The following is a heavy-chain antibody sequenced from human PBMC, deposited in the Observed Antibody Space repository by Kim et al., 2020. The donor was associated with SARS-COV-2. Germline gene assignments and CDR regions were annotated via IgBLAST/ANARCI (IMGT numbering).Heavy chain of an antibody. CDR3: AREPSFDY. Sequence: SDTLSLTCTVSGYSISSGYYWGWIRQPPGKGLEWIGSIYHSGSTYYNPSLKSRVTISVDTSKNQFSLKLSSVTAADTAVYYCAREPSFDYWGQGTLVTVS. J-gene: IGHJ4*02. V-gene: IGHV4-38-2*02. CDR1: GYSISSGYY. CDR2: IYHSGST.